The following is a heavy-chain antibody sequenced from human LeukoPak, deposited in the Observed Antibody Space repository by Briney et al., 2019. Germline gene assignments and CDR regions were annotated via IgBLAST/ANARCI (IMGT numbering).Heavy chain of an antibody. Sequence: GGSLRLSCAASGLTFSTYWMSWVRQAPGKGLEWVANIKGDGSEENYVDSVKGRFTISRDNAKNSLFLQMNSLRAEDTAVYYCARDGNYDILTGYFDYWGQGTLVTVSS. V-gene: IGHV3-7*03. CDR3: ARDGNYDILTGYFDY. CDR1: GLTFSTYW. CDR2: IKGDGSEE. D-gene: IGHD3-9*01. J-gene: IGHJ4*02.